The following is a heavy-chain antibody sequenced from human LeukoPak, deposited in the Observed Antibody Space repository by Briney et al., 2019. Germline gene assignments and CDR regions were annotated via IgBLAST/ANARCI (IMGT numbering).Heavy chain of an antibody. CDR1: GGSISSTSYF. D-gene: IGHD6-13*01. CDR2: FFYRGST. CDR3: ARLSPAAGTVH. J-gene: IGHJ4*02. Sequence: SETLSLTCTVSGGSISSTSYFWGWIRQPPGKGLEWIGSFFYRGSTSYNPSLKSRVTISVDTSENQFSLNLYSVTAADTAVFYCARLSPAAGTVHWGQGTLVTVSS. V-gene: IGHV4-39*01.